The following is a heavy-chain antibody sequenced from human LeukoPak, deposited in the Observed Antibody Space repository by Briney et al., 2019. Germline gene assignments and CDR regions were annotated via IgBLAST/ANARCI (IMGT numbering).Heavy chain of an antibody. D-gene: IGHD5-18*01. Sequence: GGSLRLSCSASGFTFRSYSMNWVRQAPGKGLEWVSSITSSGSYIFYADSVKGRFTISRDNAKHSLYLQMDSLRAEDTAVYYCARGQGQLWTFDYWGQGTLVTVSS. V-gene: IGHV3-21*01. CDR1: GFTFRSYS. CDR3: ARGQGQLWTFDY. J-gene: IGHJ4*02. CDR2: ITSSGSYI.